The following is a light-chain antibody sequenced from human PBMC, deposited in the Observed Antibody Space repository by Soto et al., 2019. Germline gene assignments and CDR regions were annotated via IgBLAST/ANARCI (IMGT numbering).Light chain of an antibody. J-gene: IGKJ1*01. V-gene: IGKV3-20*01. CDR2: SVS. Sequence: EIVLTQSPGTLSLSSGERATLSCRDSQSINDNYLAWYQQKSDQAPRLLIYSVSSRATGIPDRFSGSRSGSDFTLTISRLEPEDFAVYHCQQYRSLPLTFGQGTKVEI. CDR1: QSINDNY. CDR3: QQYRSLPLT.